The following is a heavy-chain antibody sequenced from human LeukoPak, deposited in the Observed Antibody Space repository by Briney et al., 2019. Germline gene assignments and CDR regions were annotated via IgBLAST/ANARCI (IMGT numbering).Heavy chain of an antibody. D-gene: IGHD2-15*01. CDR2: IKQDGSKK. CDR1: GFPFSSYW. V-gene: IGHV3-7*01. Sequence: GGSLRLSCVASGFPFSSYWMTWVRQAPGKGLEWVANIKQDGSKKSYVDSVKGRFTVSRDNAKSSLFLQMNSLRAEDTAVYYCARPPGYCSGGSCFPSDHWGQGTLVTVSS. J-gene: IGHJ4*02. CDR3: ARPPGYCSGGSCFPSDH.